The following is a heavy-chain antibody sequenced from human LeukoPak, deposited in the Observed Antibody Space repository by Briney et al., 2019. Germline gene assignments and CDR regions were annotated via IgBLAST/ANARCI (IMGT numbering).Heavy chain of an antibody. CDR1: GDSISSGDYY. CDR2: IRHSGSS. CDR3: ARAKVSSWDNPLDY. Sequence: SETLSLTCTVSGDSISSGDYYWSWIRQPPGKGLEWVGFIRHSGSSYHNPSLKSRVTMSVDMSKNQFSLRLSSVTAADTAVYFCARAKVSSWDNPLDYWGQGTPFTVSS. J-gene: IGHJ4*02. D-gene: IGHD6-13*01. V-gene: IGHV4-30-4*01.